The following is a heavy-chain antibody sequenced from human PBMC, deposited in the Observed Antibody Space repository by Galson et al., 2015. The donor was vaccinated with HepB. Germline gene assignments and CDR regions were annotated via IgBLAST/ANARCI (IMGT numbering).Heavy chain of an antibody. CDR2: ISSSGSYI. D-gene: IGHD4-11*01. Sequence: SLRLSCAASGFTFSSYSMNWVRQAPGKGLEWVSSISSSGSYIYYADSVKGRFTISRDNAKNSLYLQMNSLRAEDTAVYYCARDGATVSTVYYYYYMDVWGIGTTVTVSS. CDR1: GFTFSSYS. CDR3: ARDGATVSTVYYYYYMDV. V-gene: IGHV3-21*01. J-gene: IGHJ6*03.